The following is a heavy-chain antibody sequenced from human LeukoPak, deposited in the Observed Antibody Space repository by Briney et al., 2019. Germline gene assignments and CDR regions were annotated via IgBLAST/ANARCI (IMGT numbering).Heavy chain of an antibody. CDR3: ARGSGGASTTLTNWFDP. CDR1: GYTFTDFC. J-gene: IGHJ5*02. CDR2: INPNSGGT. Sequence: ASVKVSCKASGYTFTDFCIHWVRPAPGQGLEWMGWINPNSGGTNYAQKFQGRVTMTRDTSISTAYMELGSLTSDDAAVYYCARGSGGASTTLTNWFDPWGQGTLVTVSS. D-gene: IGHD3-10*01. V-gene: IGHV1-2*02.